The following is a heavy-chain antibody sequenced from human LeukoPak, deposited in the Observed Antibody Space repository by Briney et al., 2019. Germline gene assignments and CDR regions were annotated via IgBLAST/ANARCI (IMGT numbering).Heavy chain of an antibody. V-gene: IGHV2-5*01. CDR1: GFSHSTSGVG. D-gene: IGHD2-2*02. Sequence: SGPTLVKPTQTLTLTCTFSGFSHSTSGVGVGWIRQPPGKSLEWLALIYWNDDKRYSPSLKSRLAITKDTSKNQVVLTVTNMDPVDTATYSCAHSSPSYCSSTSCYTPHFDYWGQGTLVTVSS. CDR2: IYWNDDK. CDR3: AHSSPSYCSSTSCYTPHFDY. J-gene: IGHJ4*02.